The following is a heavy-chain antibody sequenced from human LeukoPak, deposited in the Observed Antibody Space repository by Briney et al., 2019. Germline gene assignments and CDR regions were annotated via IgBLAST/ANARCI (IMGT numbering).Heavy chain of an antibody. CDR2: IYYSGST. CDR3: ARHVSPTVTKSRWFDP. J-gene: IGHJ5*02. D-gene: IGHD4-17*01. CDR1: GGSISSSSYY. V-gene: IGHV4-39*01. Sequence: SETLSLTCTVSGGSISSSSYYWGWIRQPPGKGLEWIGSIYYSGSTYYNPSLKSRVTISVDTSKNQFSLKLSSVTAADTAVYYCARHVSPTVTKSRWFDPWGQGTLVTVSS.